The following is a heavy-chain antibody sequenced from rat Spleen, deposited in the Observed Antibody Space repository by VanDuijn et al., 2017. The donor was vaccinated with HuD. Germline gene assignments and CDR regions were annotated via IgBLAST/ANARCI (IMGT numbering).Heavy chain of an antibody. CDR1: GFTFSNYY. CDR2: ISADGGNT. D-gene: IGHD1-4*01. Sequence: EVQLVESDGGLVQPGRSLKLSCAVSGFTFSNYYMAWVRQAPKKGLEWVATISADGGNTYYRDSVKGRFTISRDNAKSTLYLQMDSLRSEDTATYYCARPGDINYPECFDYWGQGVLVTVSS. J-gene: IGHJ2*01. V-gene: IGHV5-25*01. CDR3: ARPGDINYPECFDY.